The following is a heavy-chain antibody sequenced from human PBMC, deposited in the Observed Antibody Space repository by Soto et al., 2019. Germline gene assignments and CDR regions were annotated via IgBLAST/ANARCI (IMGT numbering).Heavy chain of an antibody. CDR3: ARGGPMIVVVITEGEDWFDP. CDR1: GFTFSSYE. Sequence: VQLVESGGGLVQPGGSLRLSCAVSGFTFSSYEMNWVRQAPGKGLEWVAVISYDGSNKYYADSVKGRFTISRDNSKNTLYLQMNSLRAEDTAVYYCARGGPMIVVVITEGEDWFDPWGQGTLVTVSS. J-gene: IGHJ5*02. CDR2: ISYDGSNK. V-gene: IGHV3-30-3*01. D-gene: IGHD3-22*01.